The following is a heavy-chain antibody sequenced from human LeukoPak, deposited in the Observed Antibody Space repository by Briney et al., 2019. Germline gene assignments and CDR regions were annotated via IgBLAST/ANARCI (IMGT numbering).Heavy chain of an antibody. CDR3: ARGRVAVAGLFDY. Sequence: PGGSLRLSFAASGFTVSSNYMSWVRPAPGKGLEWVSVIYSGGSTYYADSVKGRFTISRDNSKNTLYLQMNSLRAEDTAVYYCARGRVAVAGLFDYWGQGTLVTVSS. CDR2: IYSGGST. CDR1: GFTVSSNY. J-gene: IGHJ4*02. V-gene: IGHV3-53*01. D-gene: IGHD6-19*01.